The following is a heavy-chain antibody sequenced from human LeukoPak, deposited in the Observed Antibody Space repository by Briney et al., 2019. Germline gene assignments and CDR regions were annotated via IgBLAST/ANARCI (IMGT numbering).Heavy chain of an antibody. CDR3: ARGMDGDAFQK. CDR1: GYRLTDYP. CDR2: MKPLSGET. Sequence: ASVKDSCKTSGYRLTDYPLHWVRQAAGQGLEWLGWMKPLSGETNSAQKVQGTVAMTRETSISIGYMQLSSLRSDACVVYYCARGMDGDAFQKWDQGTLVTVPS. J-gene: IGHJ1*01. V-gene: IGHV1-2*02. D-gene: IGHD2-21*01.